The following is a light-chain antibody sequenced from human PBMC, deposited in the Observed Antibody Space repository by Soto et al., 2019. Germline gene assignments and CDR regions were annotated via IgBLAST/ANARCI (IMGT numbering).Light chain of an antibody. CDR2: TAS. V-gene: IGKV1-39*01. CDR1: ERISDY. Sequence: DIQMTQSPSSLSASVGDRVTISCRASERISDYLAWYQQKPGKAPKLLINTASSLRSGVPSRFSGSRSGTDFTLTIDSLQPEDFATYFCQQTNSAPWTFGQGTKVEIK. J-gene: IGKJ1*01. CDR3: QQTNSAPWT.